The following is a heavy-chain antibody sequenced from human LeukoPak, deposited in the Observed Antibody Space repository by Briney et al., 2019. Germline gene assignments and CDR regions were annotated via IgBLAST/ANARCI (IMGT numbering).Heavy chain of an antibody. CDR1: GYTFTSYG. J-gene: IGHJ4*02. D-gene: IGHD1-14*01. Sequence: ASVKVSCKASGYTFTSYGISWVRQAPGQGLEWMGWISAYNGNTNYAQKPQGRVTMTTDTSTSTAYMELRSLRSDDTAVYYCAGELTGTTFGIFDYWGQGTLVTVSS. CDR3: AGELTGTTFGIFDY. V-gene: IGHV1-18*01. CDR2: ISAYNGNT.